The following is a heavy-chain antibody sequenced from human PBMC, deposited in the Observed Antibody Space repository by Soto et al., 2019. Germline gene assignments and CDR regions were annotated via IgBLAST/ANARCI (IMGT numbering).Heavy chain of an antibody. CDR1: GGSISSGGYY. CDR3: ARDTSVSSLAYSGSYGYFDL. V-gene: IGHV4-31*03. J-gene: IGHJ2*01. Sequence: PSETLSLTCSVSGGSISSGGYYWSWIRQHPGKGLEWIGYIYYSGSTYYNPSLKSRVTISVDTSKNQFSLKLSSVTAADTAVYYCARDTSVSSLAYSGSYGYFDLWGRGTLATVS. CDR2: IYYSGST. D-gene: IGHD1-26*01.